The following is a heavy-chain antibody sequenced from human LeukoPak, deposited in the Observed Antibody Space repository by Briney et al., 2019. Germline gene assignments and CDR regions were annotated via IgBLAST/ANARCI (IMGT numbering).Heavy chain of an antibody. D-gene: IGHD6-19*01. CDR3: AKDQGSGWYPRIDY. CDR2: ISYDGSNK. J-gene: IGHJ4*02. Sequence: GGSLTLSCAASGFTFSNYGMQWVRQAPGKGLEWVAVISYDGSNKYYADSVKGRFTISSDNSKNTLYLQMNSLRAEDTAVYYCAKDQGSGWYPRIDYWGQGTLGTVSS. V-gene: IGHV3-30*18. CDR1: GFTFSNYG.